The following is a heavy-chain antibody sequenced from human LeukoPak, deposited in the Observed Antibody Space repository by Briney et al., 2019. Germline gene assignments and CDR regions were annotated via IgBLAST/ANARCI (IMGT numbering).Heavy chain of an antibody. CDR1: GFTFSSYA. CDR3: AKNMAGWIAAAVDYYYGMDV. J-gene: IGHJ6*02. Sequence: PGRCLRLSCAASGFTFSSYAMSWVRQAPGKGLEWVSAISGSGGSTYYADSVKGRFTISRDNSKNTLYLQMNSLRAEDTAVYYCAKNMAGWIAAAVDYYYGMDVWGQGTTVTVSS. D-gene: IGHD6-13*01. CDR2: ISGSGGST. V-gene: IGHV3-23*01.